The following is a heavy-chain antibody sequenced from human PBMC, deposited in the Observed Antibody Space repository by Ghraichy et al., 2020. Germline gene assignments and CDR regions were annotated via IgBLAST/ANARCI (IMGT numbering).Heavy chain of an antibody. J-gene: IGHJ5*02. CDR1: GFTVSTNY. CDR2: IYSGGNT. D-gene: IGHD6-19*01. V-gene: IGHV3-66*01. CDR3: ARVPVVAGCRWFDP. Sequence: GGSLRLSCAASGFTVSTNYMSWVRQAPGKGLEWVSVIYSGGNTYYADSVKGRFTISRDNSKNTLDLQMNSLRAEDTAVYYCARVPVVAGCRWFDPWGQGTLVTVSS.